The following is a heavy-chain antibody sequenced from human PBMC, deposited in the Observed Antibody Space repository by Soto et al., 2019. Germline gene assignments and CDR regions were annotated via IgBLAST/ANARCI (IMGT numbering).Heavy chain of an antibody. J-gene: IGHJ6*03. V-gene: IGHV3-11*01. CDR3: AIVHQYCSGGSCYLVDYYYYMDV. CDR2: ISSSGSTI. D-gene: IGHD2-15*01. CDR1: GFTFSDYY. Sequence: GGSLRLSCAASGFTFSDYYMSWIRQAPGKGLEWVSYISSSGSTIYYADSVKGRFTISRDNAKNSLYLQMNSLRAEDTAVYYCAIVHQYCSGGSCYLVDYYYYMDVWGKGTTVTVSS.